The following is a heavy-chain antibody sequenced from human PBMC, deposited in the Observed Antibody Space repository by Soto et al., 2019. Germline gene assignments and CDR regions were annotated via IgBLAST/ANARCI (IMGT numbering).Heavy chain of an antibody. J-gene: IGHJ4*02. CDR1: GFPFSSYV. CDR2: ISGGGSNT. V-gene: IGHV3-23*01. CDR3: AKDSNKYSSSLRGRYFDY. Sequence: GGSLRLSCAASGFPFSSYVMSWVRQAPGKGLEWVSGISGGGSNTFYADYVKGRITISRDNSKNTLLLQMNSLGAEDTAVYYCAKDSNKYSSSLRGRYFDYWGQGIGVTVSS. D-gene: IGHD4-4*01.